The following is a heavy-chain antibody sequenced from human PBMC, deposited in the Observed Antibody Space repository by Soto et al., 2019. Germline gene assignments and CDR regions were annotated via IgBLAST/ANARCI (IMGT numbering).Heavy chain of an antibody. CDR2: IIPIFGTA. V-gene: IGHV1-69*13. CDR3: ARDRGIYSYVLDGMDV. D-gene: IGHD5-18*01. CDR1: GGTFSSYA. J-gene: IGHJ6*02. Sequence: SVKVSCKASGGTFSSYAISWVRQAPGQGLEWMGGIIPIFGTANYAQKFQGRVTITADESTSTAYMELSSLRSEDTAVYYCARDRGIYSYVLDGMDVWGQGTTVTV.